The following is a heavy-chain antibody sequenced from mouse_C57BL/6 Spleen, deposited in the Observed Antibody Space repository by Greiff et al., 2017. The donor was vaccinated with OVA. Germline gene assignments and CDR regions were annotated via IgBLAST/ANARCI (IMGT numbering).Heavy chain of an antibody. Sequence: EVQLVESGGGLVKPGGSLKLSCAASGFTFSDYGMHWVRQAPEKGLEWVAYISSGSSTIYYADTVKGQFPSSRDNAKNTLFLQMTSLRSEDTAMYYGATDDYDYWGQGTTLTVSS. CDR1: GFTFSDYG. V-gene: IGHV5-17*01. D-gene: IGHD2-4*01. CDR3: ATDDYDY. CDR2: ISSGSSTI. J-gene: IGHJ2*01.